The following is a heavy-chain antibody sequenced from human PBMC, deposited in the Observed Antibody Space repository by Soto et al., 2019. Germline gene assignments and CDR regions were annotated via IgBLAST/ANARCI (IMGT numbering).Heavy chain of an antibody. V-gene: IGHV3-23*01. J-gene: IGHJ4*02. CDR2: ISGSGGST. Sequence: GGSLRLSCAASGFTFSSYAMSWVRQAPGKGLEWVSAISGSGGSTYYADSVKGRFTISRDNSKNTLYLQMNSLRAEDTAVYYCAARRVLEQKADYWGQGTLVTVSS. D-gene: IGHD2-8*01. CDR1: GFTFSSYA. CDR3: AARRVLEQKADY.